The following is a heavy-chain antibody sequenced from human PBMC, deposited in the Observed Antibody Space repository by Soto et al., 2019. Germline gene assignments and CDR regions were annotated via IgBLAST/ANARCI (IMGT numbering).Heavy chain of an antibody. CDR3: ARASYYYDGSGYHGY. Sequence: EVQLVESGGGLVKPGGSLRLSCAASGFTFSSYSMNWVRQAPGKGLEWVSSISSSSSYIYYADSVKGRFTISRDNAKNSLYLQMNSLRAEDTAVYYCARASYYYDGSGYHGYWGQGTLVTVS. J-gene: IGHJ4*02. D-gene: IGHD3-22*01. CDR2: ISSSSSYI. V-gene: IGHV3-21*01. CDR1: GFTFSSYS.